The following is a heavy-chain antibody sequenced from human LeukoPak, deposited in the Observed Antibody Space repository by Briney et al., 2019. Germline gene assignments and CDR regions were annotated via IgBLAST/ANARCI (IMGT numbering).Heavy chain of an antibody. CDR2: ISYDGSNK. J-gene: IGHJ1*01. CDR1: GFTFSSYG. V-gene: IGHV3-30*18. Sequence: GGSLRLSCAASGFTFSSYGMHWVRQAPGKGLEWVAVISYDGSNKYYADSVKGRFTISRDNSKNTLYLQMNSLRAEDTAVYYCAKGRVGQLLSLTLAEYFQHWGQGTLVTVSS. D-gene: IGHD2-2*01. CDR3: AKGRVGQLLSLTLAEYFQH.